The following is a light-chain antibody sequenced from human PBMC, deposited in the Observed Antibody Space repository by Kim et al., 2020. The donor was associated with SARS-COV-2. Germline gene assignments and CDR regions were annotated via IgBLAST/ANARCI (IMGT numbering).Light chain of an antibody. CDR3: QQYGSEPTWT. CDR1: QNVSSSY. Sequence: PGERTAPSCRASQNVSSSYLVGYQQKQGGAARRLIYGAASRAAGILDRFSGSGCGKDFTITISRREHEDVAVDYCQQYGSEPTWTFGQGTKVDIK. V-gene: IGKV3-20*01. J-gene: IGKJ1*01. CDR2: GAA.